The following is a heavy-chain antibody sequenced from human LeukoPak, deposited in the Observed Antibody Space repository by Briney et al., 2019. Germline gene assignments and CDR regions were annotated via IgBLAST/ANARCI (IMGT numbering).Heavy chain of an antibody. CDR2: IRYDGSNK. CDR3: ATIVGATTGDDY. V-gene: IGHV3-30*02. CDR1: GFTFSGFG. J-gene: IGHJ4*02. D-gene: IGHD1-26*01. Sequence: GGSLRLSCAASGFTFSGFGMHWVRQAPGKGLEWVAFIRYDGSNKYYADSVKGRFTISRDNSKNTLYLQMNSLRVEDTAVYYCATIVGATTGDDYWGQGTLVTVSS.